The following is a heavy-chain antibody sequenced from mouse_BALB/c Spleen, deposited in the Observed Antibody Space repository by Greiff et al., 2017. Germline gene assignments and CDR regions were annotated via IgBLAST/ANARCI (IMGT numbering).Heavy chain of an antibody. J-gene: IGHJ3*01. D-gene: IGHD2-4*01. CDR1: GFTFSNYW. V-gene: IGHV6-6*02. CDR2: IRLKSNNYAT. CDR3: TSDYDYDEGLAY. Sequence: DVQLVESGGGLVQPGGSMKLSCVASGFTFSNYWMNWVRQSPEKGLEWVAEIRLKSNNYATHYAESVKGRFTISRDDSKSSVYLQMNNLRAEDTGIYYCTSDYDYDEGLAYWGQGTLVTVSA.